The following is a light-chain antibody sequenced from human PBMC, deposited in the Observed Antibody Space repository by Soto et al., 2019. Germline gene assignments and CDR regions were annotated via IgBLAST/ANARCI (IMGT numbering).Light chain of an antibody. CDR1: QNINTS. CDR2: QTS. Sequence: EIVLTQSPATLSSFPGDRVTLSSRASQNINTSLAWYQHRPAQAPRLLIYQTSLRAAGIPARFSASGSGTAFTLTITDVQPEDFALYYCHQRQSWPRTFGQGT. CDR3: HQRQSWPRT. J-gene: IGKJ1*01. V-gene: IGKV3-11*01.